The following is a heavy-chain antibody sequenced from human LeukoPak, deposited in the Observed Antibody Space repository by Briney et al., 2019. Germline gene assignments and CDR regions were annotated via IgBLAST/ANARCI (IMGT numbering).Heavy chain of an antibody. J-gene: IGHJ4*02. CDR3: ARGGSEGATPDY. V-gene: IGHV1-8*01. D-gene: IGHD1-26*01. CDR2: MNPNSGNT. CDR1: GYTFTSYD. Sequence: ASVKVSCKASGYTFTSYDISWVRQATGQGLEWMGWMNPNSGNTGYAQKFQGRVAITRSTSISTAYMELSSLRSEDTAVYYCARGGSEGATPDYWGQGTLVTVSS.